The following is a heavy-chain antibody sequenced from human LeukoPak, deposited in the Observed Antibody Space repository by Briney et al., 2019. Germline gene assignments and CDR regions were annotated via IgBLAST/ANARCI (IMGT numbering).Heavy chain of an antibody. CDR1: GVYISGSY. V-gene: IGHV4-59*05. CDR2: IFYREGFSYGGTS. CDR3: ARQISENKDY. Sequence: PSETLSLTCSVSGVYISGSYWIWIRQPPGRGLEWIASIFYREGFSYGGTSFYNPSLESRATISVDTSNNAFSLKLTSVTAADTAVYYCARQISENKDYWGQGTLVTVSS. J-gene: IGHJ4*02. D-gene: IGHD1/OR15-1a*01.